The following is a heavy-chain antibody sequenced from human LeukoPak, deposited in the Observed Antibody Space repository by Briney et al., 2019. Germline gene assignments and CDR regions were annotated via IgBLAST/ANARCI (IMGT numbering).Heavy chain of an antibody. Sequence: PSETLSLTCTVSGGSISSSSYYWGWIRQPPGKGLEWIGSIYYSGSTYYNPSLKSRVTISVDTSKNQFSLKLSSVTAADTAVYYCARGIAAAVGRYFDYWGQGTLVTVSS. J-gene: IGHJ4*02. D-gene: IGHD6-13*01. V-gene: IGHV4-39*07. CDR3: ARGIAAAVGRYFDY. CDR1: GGSISSSSYY. CDR2: IYYSGST.